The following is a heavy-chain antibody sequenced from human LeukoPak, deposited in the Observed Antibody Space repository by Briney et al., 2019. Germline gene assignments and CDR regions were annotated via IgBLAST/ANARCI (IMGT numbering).Heavy chain of an antibody. CDR1: GFTFSIYA. CDR3: AKDLYGDYGGIDY. Sequence: RTGGSLRLSCAASGFTFSIYAMSWVRQAPGEGLEWVSVIRGNSGSTYYADSAKGRFTISRDNSKNTLYLQMNSLRAEDTAIYYCAKDLYGDYGGIDYWGQGTLVTVSS. D-gene: IGHD4-17*01. CDR2: IRGNSGST. J-gene: IGHJ4*02. V-gene: IGHV3-23*01.